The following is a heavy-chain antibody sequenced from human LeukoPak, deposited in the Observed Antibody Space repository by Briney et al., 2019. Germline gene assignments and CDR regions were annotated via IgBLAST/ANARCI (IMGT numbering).Heavy chain of an antibody. D-gene: IGHD3-10*01. CDR3: ARGAMVRGVIIVYNWFDP. V-gene: IGHV1-3*01. Sequence: ASVKVSCKASGYTFTSYAMHWVRQAPGQRLEWMGWINAGNGDTKYSQKFQGRVTITRDTSASTAYMELSSLRSEHTAVYYCARGAMVRGVIIVYNWFDPWGQGTLVTVSS. CDR1: GYTFTSYA. J-gene: IGHJ5*02. CDR2: INAGNGDT.